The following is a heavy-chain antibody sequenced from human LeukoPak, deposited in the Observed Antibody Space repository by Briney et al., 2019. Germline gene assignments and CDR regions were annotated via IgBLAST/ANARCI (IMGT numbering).Heavy chain of an antibody. CDR1: GYTLTELS. J-gene: IGHJ4*02. CDR2: ISAYNGNT. V-gene: IGHV1-18*01. Sequence: ASVKVSCKVSGYTLTELSMHWVRQAPGQGLEWMGWISAYNGNTNYAQKLQGRVTMTTDTSTSTAYMELRSLRSDDTAVYYCARDRNYFDYWGQGTLVTVSS. CDR3: ARDRNYFDY.